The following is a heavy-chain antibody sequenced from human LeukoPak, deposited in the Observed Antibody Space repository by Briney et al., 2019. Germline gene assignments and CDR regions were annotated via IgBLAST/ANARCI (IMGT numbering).Heavy chain of an antibody. D-gene: IGHD6-13*01. CDR1: GYTFTSYD. V-gene: IGHV1-8*01. Sequence: ASVKVSCKASGYTFTSYDINWVRQATGQGLEWMGWMNPNSGNTGYARKFQGRVTMTRNTSISTAYMELSSLRSEDTAVYYCARKKYSSSWTPWFDPWGQGTLVTVSS. J-gene: IGHJ5*02. CDR2: MNPNSGNT. CDR3: ARKKYSSSWTPWFDP.